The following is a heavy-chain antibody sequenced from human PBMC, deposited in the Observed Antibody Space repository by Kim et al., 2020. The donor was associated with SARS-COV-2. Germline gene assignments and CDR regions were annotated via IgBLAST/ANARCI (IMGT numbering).Heavy chain of an antibody. D-gene: IGHD4-17*01. J-gene: IGHJ4*02. CDR1: GFTFSSYA. V-gene: IGHV3-23*01. Sequence: GSLRLSCAASGFTFSSYAMSWVRQAPGKGLEWVFAISGSGGSTYYADSVKGRFTIFRDNSKNTLYLQMNSLRAEDTAVYYCAKDRATVTSLKFDYWGQGTLVTVSS. CDR3: AKDRATVTSLKFDY. CDR2: ISGSGGST.